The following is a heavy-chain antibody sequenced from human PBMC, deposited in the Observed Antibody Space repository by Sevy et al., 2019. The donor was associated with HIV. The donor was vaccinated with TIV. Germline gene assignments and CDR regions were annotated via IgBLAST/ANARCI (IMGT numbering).Heavy chain of an antibody. CDR1: GYTFTNYA. D-gene: IGHD2-15*01. CDR2: INVGNGNT. J-gene: IGHJ4*02. Sequence: ASVKVSCKASGYTFTNYAIHWVRQAPGQKLEWMGRINVGNGNTLSQKFQDRATFPRDTSASTAYMQLSSLRSEDTAVYDCARGEFCSGSSCYSEFFDYWGQGALVTVSS. CDR3: ARGEFCSGSSCYSEFFDY. V-gene: IGHV1-3*01.